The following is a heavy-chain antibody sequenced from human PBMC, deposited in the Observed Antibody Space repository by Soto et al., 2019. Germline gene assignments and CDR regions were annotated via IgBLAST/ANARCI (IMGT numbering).Heavy chain of an antibody. J-gene: IGHJ6*02. D-gene: IGHD3-9*01. CDR1: GFTFSSYA. CDR2: ISYDGSNK. CDR3: ARERAYCDILTGFEVGYGMDV. Sequence: QVQLVESGGGVVQPGRSLRLSCAASGFTFSSYAMHWVRQAPGKGLEWVAVISYDGSNKYYADSVKGRFTISRDNSKNTLYLQMNSLRAEDTAVYYCARERAYCDILTGFEVGYGMDVWGQGTTVTVSS. V-gene: IGHV3-30-3*01.